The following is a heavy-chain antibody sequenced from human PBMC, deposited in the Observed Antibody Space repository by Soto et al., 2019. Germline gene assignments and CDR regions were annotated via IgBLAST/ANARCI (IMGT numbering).Heavy chain of an antibody. CDR2: VYYRGRS. CDR3: VSQRTTVPTQAYFDY. D-gene: IGHD4-17*01. CDR1: GGSVTNSSYY. J-gene: IGHJ4*02. Sequence: SETLSLTCTVSGGSVTNSSYYWGWIRQSPGKGLEWIGSVYYRGRSYSKSSVKSRVTISVDTSKNRFSLSLNSVTASDTAVYLCVSQRTTVPTQAYFDYWGPGALVTVSS. V-gene: IGHV4-39*01.